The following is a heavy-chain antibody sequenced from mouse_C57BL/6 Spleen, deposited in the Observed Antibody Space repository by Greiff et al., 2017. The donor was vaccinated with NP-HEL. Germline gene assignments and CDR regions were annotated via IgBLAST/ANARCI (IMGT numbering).Heavy chain of an antibody. CDR2: ILPGSGST. J-gene: IGHJ4*01. CDR3: ARPDSSYVGNAMDY. Sequence: QVQLQQSGAELMKPGASVKLSCKATGYTFTGYWIEWVKQRPGHGLEWIGEILPGSGSTNYNEKFKGKAPFTADTSSNTAYMQLSSLATEASAIYYSARPDSSYVGNAMDYWGQGTSVTVSS. CDR1: GYTFTGYW. D-gene: IGHD1-1*01. V-gene: IGHV1-9*01.